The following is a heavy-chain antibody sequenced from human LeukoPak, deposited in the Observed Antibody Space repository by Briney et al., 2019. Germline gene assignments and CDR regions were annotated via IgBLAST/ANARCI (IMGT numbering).Heavy chain of an antibody. CDR1: GFTVSSNY. J-gene: IGHJ4*02. Sequence: GGSLRLSCVVSGFTVSSNYMTRVRQAPGKGLEWVSVIYSDGNTYYADSVKGRFTISRDISKNTLYLQMNSLRAEDTAVYYCAIHTWDYWGQGTLVAVSP. V-gene: IGHV3-53*01. CDR3: AIHTWDY. CDR2: IYSDGNT.